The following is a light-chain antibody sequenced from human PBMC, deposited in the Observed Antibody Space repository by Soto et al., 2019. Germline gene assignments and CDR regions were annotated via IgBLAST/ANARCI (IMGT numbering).Light chain of an antibody. Sequence: QSALTQPASVSGSPGQSITISCTGTSSDVGGYNYVSWYQQHPDKAPQLMIYDVSNRPSGVSTHFSGSKSGNTASLTISGLQAEDEADYYCSSYTSSGTRVFGTGTKLTVL. CDR1: SSDVGGYNY. CDR2: DVS. J-gene: IGLJ1*01. CDR3: SSYTSSGTRV. V-gene: IGLV2-14*01.